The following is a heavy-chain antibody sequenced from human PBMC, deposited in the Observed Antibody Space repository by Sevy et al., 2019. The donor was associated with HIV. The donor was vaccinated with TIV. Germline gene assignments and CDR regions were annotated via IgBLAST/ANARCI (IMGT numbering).Heavy chain of an antibody. CDR1: GFAFSDHY. V-gene: IGHV3-72*01. D-gene: IGHD2-21*01. J-gene: IGHJ6*03. CDR3: VRGPNCGVGGCQQISPYCLDV. Sequence: GGSLRLSCAASGFAFSDHYVDWVRQAPGKGLEWVGHIRNRPNRYTTEYAASVEGSFTISRDDSRHSLYLQMNSLKTVDSAVYYCVRGPNCGVGGCQQISPYCLDVWGIGATVTVSS. CDR2: IRNRPNRYTT.